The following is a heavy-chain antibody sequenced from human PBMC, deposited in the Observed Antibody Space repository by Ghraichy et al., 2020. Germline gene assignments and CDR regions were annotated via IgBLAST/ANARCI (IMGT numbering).Heavy chain of an antibody. V-gene: IGHV4-59*01. CDR1: GGSISSYY. D-gene: IGHD3-10*01. CDR2: IDDSGNT. CDR3: ARDYYGSGSSWVAWDY. Sequence: SETLSLTCTVSGGSISSYYWSWIRQPPGKGLEWIGYIDDSGNTKYNPSVKSRVTLSVDTSKRQFSLMMNSVTAADTAVYYCARDYYGSGSSWVAWDYWGQGTLVTVSS. J-gene: IGHJ4*02.